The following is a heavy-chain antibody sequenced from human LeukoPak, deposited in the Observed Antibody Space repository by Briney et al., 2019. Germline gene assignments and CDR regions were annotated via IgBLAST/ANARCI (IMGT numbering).Heavy chain of an antibody. V-gene: IGHV1-46*01. CDR1: GYTFTSYY. CDR3: ARAYLNCSGGSCFDY. CDR2: INPSGVST. D-gene: IGHD2-15*01. Sequence: ASVQFSCKASGYTFTSYYMHWVRQAPGQGLEWMGIINPSGVSTSYAQKFQGRVTMTRDTSTSTVYMELSSLRSEDTVVYYCARAYLNCSGGSCFDYWGQGTLVTVSS. J-gene: IGHJ4*02.